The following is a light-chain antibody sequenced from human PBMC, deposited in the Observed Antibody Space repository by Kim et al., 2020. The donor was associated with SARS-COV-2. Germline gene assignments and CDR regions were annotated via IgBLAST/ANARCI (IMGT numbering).Light chain of an antibody. CDR2: DAS. Sequence: GDRVTITCRASQSISSWLGWYQQTPGKAPKLLIYDASSLESVVPSRFSGSGSGTEFTLTSSSLQPDDFATYYCQQYNSYRTFGQGTKVDIK. J-gene: IGKJ1*01. V-gene: IGKV1-5*01. CDR3: QQYNSYRT. CDR1: QSISSW.